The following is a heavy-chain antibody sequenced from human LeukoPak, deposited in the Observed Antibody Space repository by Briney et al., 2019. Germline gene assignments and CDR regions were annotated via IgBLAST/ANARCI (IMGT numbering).Heavy chain of an antibody. D-gene: IGHD6-19*01. V-gene: IGHV4-39*01. CDR2: IYYSGST. Sequence: SETLSLICTVSGGSISSSSYYWGWIRQPPGKGLEWIGSIYYSGSTYYNPSLKSRVTISVDTSKNQFSLKLSSVTAADTAVYYCARRTYNSGWYNWFDPWGQGTLVTVSS. CDR3: ARRTYNSGWYNWFDP. CDR1: GGSISSSSYY. J-gene: IGHJ5*02.